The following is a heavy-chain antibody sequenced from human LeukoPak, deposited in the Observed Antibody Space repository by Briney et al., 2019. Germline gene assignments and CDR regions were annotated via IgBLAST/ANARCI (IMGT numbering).Heavy chain of an antibody. V-gene: IGHV1-69*13. D-gene: IGHD2/OR15-2a*01. CDR2: IIPIFGTA. CDR3: ARNRDLGPAEYFQH. CDR1: GYTFTSYD. Sequence: SVKVSCKASGYTFTSYDINWVRQAPGQGLEWMGGIIPIFGTANYAQKFQGRVTITADESTSTAYMELSSLRSEDTAVYYCARNRDLGPAEYFQHWGQGTLVTVSS. J-gene: IGHJ1*01.